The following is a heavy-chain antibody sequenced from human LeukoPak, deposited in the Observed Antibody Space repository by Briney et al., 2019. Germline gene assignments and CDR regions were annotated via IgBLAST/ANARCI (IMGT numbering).Heavy chain of an antibody. CDR2: ISGSGSSI. D-gene: IGHD1-1*01. Sequence: GGSLRLSCAASGFTFSNYAMSWVRQAPGRGLEWVSSISGSGSSIYYEDSVKGRFTISRDSSRNTLYLQMNSLRTEDTAVYYCAKSYNRTPNYFDNWGHGTLVTVSS. CDR3: AKSYNRTPNYFDN. V-gene: IGHV3-23*01. CDR1: GFTFSNYA. J-gene: IGHJ4*01.